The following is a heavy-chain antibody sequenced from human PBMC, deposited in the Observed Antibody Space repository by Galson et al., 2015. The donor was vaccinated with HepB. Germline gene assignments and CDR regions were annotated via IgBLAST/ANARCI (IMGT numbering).Heavy chain of an antibody. D-gene: IGHD4-17*01. Sequence: CAISGDSVSNNNAAWNWIRQSPSRGLEWLGRTYYKSKWYNDYAVSVKSRITIDPDTSKNQFSLQLNSVTPEDTAVYYCVREGDYGPNWFDPWGQGTLVTVSS. CDR1: GDSVSNNNAA. CDR2: TYYKSKWYN. J-gene: IGHJ5*02. V-gene: IGHV6-1*01. CDR3: VREGDYGPNWFDP.